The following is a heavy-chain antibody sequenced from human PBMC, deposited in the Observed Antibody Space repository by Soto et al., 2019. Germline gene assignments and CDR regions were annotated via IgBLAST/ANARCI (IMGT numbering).Heavy chain of an antibody. D-gene: IGHD3-10*01. Sequence: ASVKVSGKASGYNFINYGITWVRQAPGQGLEWMGWISVHNGNTNYAQKLQGRVTMTTDTSTSTAYMELRSLRSDDTAVYYCVRDLDGSGSYYTDYWGPGTLVIVSS. CDR1: GYNFINYG. J-gene: IGHJ4*02. V-gene: IGHV1-18*01. CDR2: ISVHNGNT. CDR3: VRDLDGSGSYYTDY.